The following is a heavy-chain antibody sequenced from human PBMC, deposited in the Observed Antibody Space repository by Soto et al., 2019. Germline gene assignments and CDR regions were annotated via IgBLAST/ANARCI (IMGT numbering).Heavy chain of an antibody. J-gene: IGHJ4*02. CDR2: IYYSGST. V-gene: IGHV4-30-4*01. D-gene: IGHD6-6*01. CDR1: GGSISSGDYY. Sequence: QVQLQESGPGLVKPSQTLSLTCTVSGGSISSGDYYWSWIRQPPGKGLEWIGYIYYSGSTYYNPSLQRRVTRSLDTSKNQFSLTLSSVTAADTAVYYCARVGSSMAVRPFDYWGQGTLVTVSS. CDR3: ARVGSSMAVRPFDY.